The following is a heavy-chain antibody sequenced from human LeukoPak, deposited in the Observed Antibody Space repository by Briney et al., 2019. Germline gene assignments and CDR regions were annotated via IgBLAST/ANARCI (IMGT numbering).Heavy chain of an antibody. J-gene: IGHJ6*02. CDR2: INPNSGGT. D-gene: IGHD5-18*01. V-gene: IGHV1-2*02. Sequence: ASVKVSCKASGYTFTSYGISWVRQAPGQGLEWMGWINPNSGGTNYAQKFRGRVTMTRDTSISTAYMELSRLRSDDTAVYYCARGVDTMGYYYYYYGMDVWGQGTTVTVSS. CDR1: GYTFTSYG. CDR3: ARGVDTMGYYYYYYGMDV.